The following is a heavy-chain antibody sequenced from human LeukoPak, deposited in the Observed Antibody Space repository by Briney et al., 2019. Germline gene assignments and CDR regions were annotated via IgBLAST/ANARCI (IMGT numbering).Heavy chain of an antibody. Sequence: GGSLRLSCAASGYIFSNYAMTWVRQAPGKRLEWVSGISHNGDRIYYADSVKGRFTISRDNSKNTLYLQMNSLRPEDTALYYCAKDSVAAAGTAWFDPRGQGTLVTVSS. CDR2: ISHNGDRI. D-gene: IGHD6-13*01. V-gene: IGHV3-23*01. CDR3: AKDSVAAAGTAWFDP. CDR1: GYIFSNYA. J-gene: IGHJ5*02.